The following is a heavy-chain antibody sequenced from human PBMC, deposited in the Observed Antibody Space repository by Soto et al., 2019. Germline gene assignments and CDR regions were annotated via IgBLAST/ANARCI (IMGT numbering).Heavy chain of an antibody. Sequence: QVQLVQSGAEVKETGSSVKVSCKSSGYIFNNYAVTWLRQAPGLGLEWMGGIIPVFGTPDYSQIFRGRVTITADESTSTVYRELRSLTSEDTAVYYCARHLYDYVRGSYRHWGQGTLVTVSS. J-gene: IGHJ4*02. V-gene: IGHV1-69*01. CDR1: GYIFNNYA. CDR2: IIPVFGTP. D-gene: IGHD3-16*02. CDR3: ARHLYDYVRGSYRH.